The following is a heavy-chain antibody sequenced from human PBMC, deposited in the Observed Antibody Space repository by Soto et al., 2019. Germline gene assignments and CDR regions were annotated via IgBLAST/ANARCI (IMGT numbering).Heavy chain of an antibody. CDR1: GLTFSNYA. CDR2: MSGSGGTT. J-gene: IGHJ4*02. D-gene: IGHD1-7*01. CDR3: AKNQERELPRVIDF. V-gene: IGHV3-23*01. Sequence: EVRLLESGGGLVKPGGSLRLSGATSGLTFSNYAMSWVRQAPGGGLEWVSSMSGSGGTTYYADSVKGRFTISRDRSKNTMYLQMSSLRAEDSALYYCAKNQERELPRVIDFWGQGTLVTVSS.